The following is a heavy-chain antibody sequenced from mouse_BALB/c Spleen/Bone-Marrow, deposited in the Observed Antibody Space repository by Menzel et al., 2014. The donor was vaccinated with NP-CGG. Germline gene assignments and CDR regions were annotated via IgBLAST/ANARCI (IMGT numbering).Heavy chain of an antibody. D-gene: IGHD2-3*01. CDR1: GFDFSGFW. J-gene: IGHJ3*01. CDR3: ARLGYYGGFAY. V-gene: IGHV4-1*02. Sequence: EVKLMESGGGLVQPGESLKLSCAASGFDFSGFWMGWVRQAPGKGLEWIGEISPDSSTINYTPSLKDRFIISRDNAKNTLYLQMSKVRSEDTALYYCARLGYYGGFAYWGQGTLVTVSA. CDR2: ISPDSSTI.